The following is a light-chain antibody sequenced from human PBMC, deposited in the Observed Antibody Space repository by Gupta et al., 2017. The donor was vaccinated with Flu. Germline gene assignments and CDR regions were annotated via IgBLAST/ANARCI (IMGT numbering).Light chain of an antibody. J-gene: IGLJ3*02. Sequence: QGQKASITCSGNKLGDKFASWYQQAPGQTPMLVSYQDTKRPSGIPDRVSGSNSGDTDTLTISGTQAMEEADYYCQTWDSNTVVFGGVTELTVL. CDR2: QDT. V-gene: IGLV3-1*01. CDR3: QTWDSNTVV. CDR1: KLGDKF.